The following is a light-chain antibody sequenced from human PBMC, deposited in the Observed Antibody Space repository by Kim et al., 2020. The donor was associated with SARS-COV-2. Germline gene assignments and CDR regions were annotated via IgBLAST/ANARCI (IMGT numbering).Light chain of an antibody. CDR2: DVS. CDR1: SSDVGGDDY. CDR3: CSYTSTSSIYV. J-gene: IGLJ1*01. V-gene: IGLV2-14*03. Sequence: TITCTCTSSDVGGDDYVSCYYQQPRKATTLMINDVSNRPPRVSNRFSGSNSGNTASLTISGLQPEDEDDYYCCSYTSTSSIYVFGTGTKVTVL.